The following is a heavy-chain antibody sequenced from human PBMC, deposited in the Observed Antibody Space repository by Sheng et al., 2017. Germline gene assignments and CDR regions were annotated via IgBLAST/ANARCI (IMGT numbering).Heavy chain of an antibody. D-gene: IGHD3-22*01. V-gene: IGHV3-7*05. J-gene: IGHJ4*02. CDR2: IKQDGSEK. CDR3: ARDLPPALWYDSSGPMDY. CDR1: GFTFSSYW. Sequence: EVQLVESGGGLVQPGGSLRLSCAASGFTFSSYWMSWVRQAPGKGLEWVANIKQDGSEKYYVDSVKGRFTISRDNAKNSLYLQMNSLRAEDTAVYYCARDLPPALWYDSSGPMDYWGQGTLVTVSS.